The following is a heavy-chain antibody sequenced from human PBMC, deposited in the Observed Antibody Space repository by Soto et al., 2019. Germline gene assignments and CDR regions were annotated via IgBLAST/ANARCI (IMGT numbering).Heavy chain of an antibody. V-gene: IGHV4-59*01. Sequence: SETLSLTCTVSGDSINSNYWSWIRQPPGKGLEWIGHISYSGSTDYNPALKSRVTISKDTSKNQFSLHLSSVTAADTAVYFCEREINRYFDSWGQGSVVTVSS. CDR2: ISYSGST. CDR3: EREINRYFDS. J-gene: IGHJ4*02. CDR1: GDSINSNY.